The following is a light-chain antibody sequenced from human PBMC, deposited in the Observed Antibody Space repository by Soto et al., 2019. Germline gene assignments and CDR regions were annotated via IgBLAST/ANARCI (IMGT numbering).Light chain of an antibody. CDR3: AAWDDNLNGPL. J-gene: IGLJ3*02. CDR2: SDD. V-gene: IGLV1-44*01. Sequence: QSALTQPPSLSGTPGQRVTISCSGSNSNIGRYSVNWYQHFPGTAPKILIYSDDERPSGVPDRFSGSKSGTSASLAISGLQSDDDAEYYCAAWDDNLNGPLFGGGTKLTVL. CDR1: NSNIGRYS.